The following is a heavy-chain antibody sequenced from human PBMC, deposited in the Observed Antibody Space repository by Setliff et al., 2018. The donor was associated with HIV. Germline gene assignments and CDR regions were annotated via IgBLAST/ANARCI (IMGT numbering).Heavy chain of an antibody. V-gene: IGHV1-8*01. D-gene: IGHD3-3*01. J-gene: IGHJ6*04. CDR1: GHTFTNVD. CDR2: MNPNSGAS. Sequence: GASVKVSCKASGHTFTNVDIQWLRRATGQGLEWMGWMNPNSGASGYAQKFQGRVTMTRDTSISTAYMELSSLTSEDTGVYYCASGKGVGGVIITGGLDVWGKGTTVTVSS. CDR3: ASGKGVGGVIITGGLDV.